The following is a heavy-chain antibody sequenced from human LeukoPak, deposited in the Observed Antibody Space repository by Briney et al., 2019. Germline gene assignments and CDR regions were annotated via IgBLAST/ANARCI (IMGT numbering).Heavy chain of an antibody. J-gene: IGHJ4*02. Sequence: SETLSLTCAVYGGSFSGYYWSWIRQPPGKGLEWIGEINHSGSTNYNPSLKSRVTISVDTSKNQFSLKLSSVTAADTAVYYCARTPQKPVTTDYWGQGTLVTVSS. CDR2: INHSGST. CDR3: ARTPQKPVTTDY. V-gene: IGHV4-34*01. D-gene: IGHD4-11*01. CDR1: GGSFSGYY.